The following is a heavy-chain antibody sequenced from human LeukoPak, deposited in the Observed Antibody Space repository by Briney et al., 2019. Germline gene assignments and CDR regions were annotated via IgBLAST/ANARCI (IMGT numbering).Heavy chain of an antibody. CDR3: ARDLSGITGYTYGRGIDY. CDR2: IKKDGSEK. Sequence: GGTLRLSCVASGFTFSNYGMNWVRQAPGKGLEWVANIKKDGSEKYYVDSVKGRFTISRDNAKTSLYLQMNSLRAEDTAVYYCARDLSGITGYTYGRGIDYWGQGTLVTVSS. V-gene: IGHV3-7*01. D-gene: IGHD5-18*01. CDR1: GFTFSNYG. J-gene: IGHJ4*02.